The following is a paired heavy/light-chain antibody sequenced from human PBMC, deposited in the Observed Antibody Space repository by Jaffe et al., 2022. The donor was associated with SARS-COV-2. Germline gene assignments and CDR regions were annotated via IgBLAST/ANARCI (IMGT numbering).Light chain of an antibody. CDR1: SSNIGGNT. V-gene: IGLV1-44*01. CDR2: SNN. J-gene: IGLJ2*01. CDR3: ATWDDSLNGVV. Sequence: QSVLTQPPSASGTPGQRVTISCSGSSSNIGGNTVNWYQQFPGTAPKLLFYSNNQRPSGVPDRFSGSKSDTSASLAISGLQSEDEADYYCATWDDSLNGVVFGGGTKLTVL.
Heavy chain of an antibody. Sequence: QVQLQESGPGLVKPSETLSLTCSVSGYSISNYNYWAWIRQPPGKGLEWIGSIYHLGSTNYNPSLKSRVTISEDTSKNQFSLTLSSVTAADTAVYYCVRLLPVNGHSLRNDPFDIWGQGTMVSVSS. CDR2: IYHLGST. J-gene: IGHJ3*02. CDR3: VRLLPVNGHSLRNDPFDI. D-gene: IGHD2-2*01. CDR1: GYSISNYNY. V-gene: IGHV4-38-2*02.